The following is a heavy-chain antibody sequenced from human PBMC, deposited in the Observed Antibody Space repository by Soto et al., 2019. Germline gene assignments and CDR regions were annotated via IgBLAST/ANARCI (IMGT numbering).Heavy chain of an antibody. D-gene: IGHD6-19*01. CDR2: IYYSGST. V-gene: IGHV4-39*01. CDR3: GGQPGYGSGGHGVYFDS. CDR1: GGSISSSSYY. Sequence: QLQLQESGPGLVKPSETLSLTCTVSGGSISSSSYYWGWIRQPPGKGLEWIGSIYYSGSTYYNPSLKRRVPITEAPPKNQSSLNRSSVTAPDPPVYYCGGQPGYGSGGHGVYFDSWGQGTLVTVS. J-gene: IGHJ4*02.